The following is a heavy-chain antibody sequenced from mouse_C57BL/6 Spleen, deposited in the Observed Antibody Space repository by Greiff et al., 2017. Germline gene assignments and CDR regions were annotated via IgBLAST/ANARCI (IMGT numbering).Heavy chain of an antibody. J-gene: IGHJ3*01. CDR2: INPSSGYT. CDR3: ARGDATWFAY. V-gene: IGHV1-7*01. CDR1: GYTFTSYW. Sequence: VHVKQSGAELAKPGASVKLSCKASGYTFTSYWMHWVKQRPGQGLEWIGNINPSSGYTKYNQKFKDKATLTADKSSSTAYMQLSSLTYEDSAVYYCARGDATWFAYWGQGTLVTVSA. D-gene: IGHD3-3*01.